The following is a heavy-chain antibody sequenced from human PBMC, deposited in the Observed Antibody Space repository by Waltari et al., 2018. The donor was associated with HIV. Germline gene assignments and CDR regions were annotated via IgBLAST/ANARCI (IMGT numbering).Heavy chain of an antibody. CDR3: ATNRWYCSGGSCNWFDP. J-gene: IGHJ5*02. Sequence: QVQLVQSGAEVKKPGASVKVSCKASGYTFTGYYMHWVRQAPGQGLEWMGRINPNSGGTNYAQKCQGRVTMTRDTSISTAYMELSRLRSDDTAVYYCATNRWYCSGGSCNWFDPWGQGTLVTVSS. V-gene: IGHV1-2*06. CDR2: INPNSGGT. D-gene: IGHD2-15*01. CDR1: GYTFTGYY.